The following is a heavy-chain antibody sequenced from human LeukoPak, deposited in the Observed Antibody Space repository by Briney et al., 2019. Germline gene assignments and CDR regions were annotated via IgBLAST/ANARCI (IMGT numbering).Heavy chain of an antibody. CDR3: AREVVELLLRDVWFDP. Sequence: SETLSLTRTVSGGSISGYYWSWIRQPAGKGLEWIGRFYTSGSINYHPTLKPRVTMSVETSKNQFSLKLSSVTAADTAVYYCAREVVELLLRDVWFDPWGQGTLVTVSS. J-gene: IGHJ5*02. D-gene: IGHD2-15*01. CDR2: FYTSGSI. CDR1: GGSISGYY. V-gene: IGHV4-4*07.